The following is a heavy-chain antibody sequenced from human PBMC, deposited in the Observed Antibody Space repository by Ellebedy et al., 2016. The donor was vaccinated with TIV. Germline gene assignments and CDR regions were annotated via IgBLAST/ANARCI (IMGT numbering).Heavy chain of an antibody. CDR3: ARHITSGGSYQEY. D-gene: IGHD3-16*01. Sequence: GESLKISCKGSGYNFANYWIGWVRQVPGKGLEWIGIIYPGDSETRYSPSFQGQVTISADKSINTASLQWSSLKASDTAIYYCARHITSGGSYQEYWGQGTLVTVSS. V-gene: IGHV5-51*01. J-gene: IGHJ4*02. CDR2: IYPGDSET. CDR1: GYNFANYW.